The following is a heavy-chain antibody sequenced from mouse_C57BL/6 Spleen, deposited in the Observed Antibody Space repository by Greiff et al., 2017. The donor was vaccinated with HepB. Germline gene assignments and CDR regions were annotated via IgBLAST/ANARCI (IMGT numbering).Heavy chain of an antibody. Sequence: QVQLQQPGAELVKPGASVKMSCKASGYTFTSYWITWVKQRPGQGLEWIGDIYPGSGSTNYNEKFKSKATLTVDTSSSTAYMQLSSLTSEDSAVSYCASFYYSNLSYYAMDYWGQGTSVTVSS. CDR1: GYTFTSYW. D-gene: IGHD2-5*01. CDR3: ASFYYSNLSYYAMDY. V-gene: IGHV1-55*01. J-gene: IGHJ4*01. CDR2: IYPGSGST.